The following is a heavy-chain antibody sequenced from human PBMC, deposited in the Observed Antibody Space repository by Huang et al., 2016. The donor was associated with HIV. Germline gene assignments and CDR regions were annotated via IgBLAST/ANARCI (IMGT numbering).Heavy chain of an antibody. CDR1: GGSISSYY. CDR3: ARDSKWPALNYYGMDV. CDR2: VYYSGTT. V-gene: IGHV4-59*01. Sequence: QVQLQESGPGLVKPSETLSLTCTVSGGSISSYYWTWIRQPPGKGLAWIGYVYYSGTTNYNPSLKSRVTISVDTSKNQFSLKLSSVSAADTAVYYCARDSKWPALNYYGMDVWGQGTTVTVSS. J-gene: IGHJ6*02. D-gene: IGHD5-12*01.